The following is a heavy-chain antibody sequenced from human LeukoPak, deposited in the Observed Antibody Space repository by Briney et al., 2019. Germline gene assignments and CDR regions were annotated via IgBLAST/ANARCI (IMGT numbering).Heavy chain of an antibody. Sequence: SGPTLVKPTQTLTLTCTFSGFSLSTTGMRVSWIRRPPGKALEWLARIDWDDDKFYSTSLKTRLTISKDTSKNQVVLTMTKMDPVATAPYYCTRAIVGATLFYVDYWGQGALVTVSS. CDR1: GFSLSTTGMR. D-gene: IGHD1-26*01. CDR2: IDWDDDK. V-gene: IGHV2-70*04. CDR3: TRAIVGATLFYVDY. J-gene: IGHJ4*02.